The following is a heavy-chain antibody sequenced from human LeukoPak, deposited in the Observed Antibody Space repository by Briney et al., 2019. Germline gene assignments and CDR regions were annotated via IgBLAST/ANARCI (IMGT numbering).Heavy chain of an antibody. Sequence: SETLSLTCTVSGGSISSSSYYWGWIRQPPGKGLEWIGTIYYSGSTYYNPSLKSRVTISEDTSKKHFSLKLSSVTAADTAVYYCARVPDFWSGYPYYFDYWGQGTLVTVSS. CDR2: IYYSGST. CDR1: GGSISSSSYY. V-gene: IGHV4-39*02. CDR3: ARVPDFWSGYPYYFDY. D-gene: IGHD3-3*01. J-gene: IGHJ4*02.